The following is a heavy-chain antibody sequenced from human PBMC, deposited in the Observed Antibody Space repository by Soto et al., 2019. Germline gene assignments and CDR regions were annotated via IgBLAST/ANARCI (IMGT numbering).Heavy chain of an antibody. CDR2: IYPGDSDT. CDR1: GYSFTSYW. Sequence: EVQLVQSGAEVKKPGESLKISCKGSGYSFTSYWIGWVRQMPGKGLEWMGIIYPGDSDTRYSPSFQGQVTISADKSISTAYLQWSSLKASDTAMYYCARQLPLYGDYLNHDAFDIWGQGTMVTVSS. D-gene: IGHD4-17*01. CDR3: ARQLPLYGDYLNHDAFDI. J-gene: IGHJ3*02. V-gene: IGHV5-51*01.